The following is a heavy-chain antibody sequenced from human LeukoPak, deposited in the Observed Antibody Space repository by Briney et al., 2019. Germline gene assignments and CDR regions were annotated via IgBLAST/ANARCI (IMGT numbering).Heavy chain of an antibody. J-gene: IGHJ4*02. Sequence: SGGSLRLSCAASGFTVSSNYMSWVRQAPGKGLEWVSVIYSGGSTYYADSVKGRFTISRDNSKNTLYLQMNNLRAEDTALYYCAKNQGQWLVPVDYWGQGTLVTVSS. CDR2: IYSGGST. CDR3: AKNQGQWLVPVDY. CDR1: GFTVSSNY. D-gene: IGHD6-19*01. V-gene: IGHV3-53*01.